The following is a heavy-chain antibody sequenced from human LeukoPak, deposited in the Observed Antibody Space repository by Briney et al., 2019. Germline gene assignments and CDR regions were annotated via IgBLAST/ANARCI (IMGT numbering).Heavy chain of an antibody. V-gene: IGHV3-15*01. J-gene: IGHJ4*02. Sequence: GSLRLSCAASAFTFTNAWMSWVRQAPGQGLEWVGRIKSKTDGGTTDYAAPVKGRFTISRDDSKNTVYLQMNSLKTEDTAIYYCTREDYWGQGILVTVSS. CDR2: IKSKTDGGTT. CDR3: TREDY. CDR1: AFTFTNAW.